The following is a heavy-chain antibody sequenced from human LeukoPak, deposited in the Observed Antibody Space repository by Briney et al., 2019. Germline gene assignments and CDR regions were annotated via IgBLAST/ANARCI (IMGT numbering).Heavy chain of an antibody. D-gene: IGHD6-13*01. CDR2: IGDTT. J-gene: IGHJ4*02. V-gene: IGHV3-23*01. CDR3: AKDRVSSWYGGGNY. Sequence: GGSLRLSCAASGFTFSTYAMSWVRQAPGKGLEWVSAIGDTTYYADSAKGRFTISRDNSKNTLYLQMNSLRAEDTAVYYCAKDRVSSWYGGGNYWGQGTLVTVSS. CDR1: GFTFSTYA.